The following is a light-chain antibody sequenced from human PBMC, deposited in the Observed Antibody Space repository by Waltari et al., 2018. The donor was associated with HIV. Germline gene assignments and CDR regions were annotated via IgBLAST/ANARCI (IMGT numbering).Light chain of an antibody. CDR1: SGHSNYA. CDR3: QTWDTGPWV. J-gene: IGLJ3*02. V-gene: IGLV4-69*02. CDR2: LNSDGSH. Sequence: QLILTQSPSASASLGAAVKLTCILSSGHSNYAIAWNQHQPEKGPRFLMKLNSDGSHSKGDGIPDRFSGSSSGAERYLTISSLQSEDEADYYCQTWDTGPWVFGGGTKLTVL.